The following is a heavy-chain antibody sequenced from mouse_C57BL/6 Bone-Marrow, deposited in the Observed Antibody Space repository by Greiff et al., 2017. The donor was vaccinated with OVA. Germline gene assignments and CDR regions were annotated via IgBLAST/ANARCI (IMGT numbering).Heavy chain of an antibody. Sequence: VQLVESGAELARPGASVKLSCKASGYTFTSYGISWVKQRTGQGLEWIGEIYPRSGNTYYNEKFKGKATLTADKSSSTAYMELRRLTSEDSAVYFCARRGRDYFDYWGQGTTLTVSS. CDR2: IYPRSGNT. CDR3: ARRGRDYFDY. V-gene: IGHV1-81*01. J-gene: IGHJ2*01. D-gene: IGHD1-1*01. CDR1: GYTFTSYG.